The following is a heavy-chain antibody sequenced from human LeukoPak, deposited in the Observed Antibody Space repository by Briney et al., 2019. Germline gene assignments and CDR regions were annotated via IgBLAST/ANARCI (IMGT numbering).Heavy chain of an antibody. D-gene: IGHD3-3*01. CDR2: INHSGST. CDR3: AVRGSLWSGYLRGKYYFDY. J-gene: IGHJ4*02. CDR1: GGSFSGYC. Sequence: PSETLSLTCAIYGGSFSGYCRSWIRQPPGKGLEWIGEINHSGSTNYNPSLKSRVTISVDTSKNQFSLKLSSVTAADTAVYYCAVRGSLWSGYLRGKYYFDYWGQGTLVTVSS. V-gene: IGHV4-34*01.